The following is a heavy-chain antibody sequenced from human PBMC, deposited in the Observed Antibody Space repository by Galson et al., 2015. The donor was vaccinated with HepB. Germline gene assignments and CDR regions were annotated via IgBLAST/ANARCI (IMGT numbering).Heavy chain of an antibody. D-gene: IGHD6-13*01. V-gene: IGHV3-21*01. CDR3: ARAIAAAGDGDTDY. CDR2: ISSSSSYI. Sequence: SLRLSCAASGFTFSSYSMNWVRQAPGKGLEWVSSISSSSSYIYYADSVKGLFTISRDNAKNSLYLQMNSLRAEDTAVYYCARAIAAAGDGDTDYWGQGTLVTVSS. CDR1: GFTFSSYS. J-gene: IGHJ4*02.